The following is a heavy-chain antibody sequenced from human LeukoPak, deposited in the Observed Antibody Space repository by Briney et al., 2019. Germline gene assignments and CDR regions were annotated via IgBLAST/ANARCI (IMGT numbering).Heavy chain of an antibody. CDR2: ISAYNGNT. V-gene: IGHV1-18*01. J-gene: IGHJ4*02. Sequence: ASVKVSCKASGYTFTSYGITWVRQAPGQGLEWMGWISAYNGNTNYAQKLQGRVTMTTDTSTSTAYMELRSLRSDDTAVYYCARFRAGVGEPYGDFWGQGSLVTVSS. CDR3: ARFRAGVGEPYGDF. D-gene: IGHD3-10*01. CDR1: GYTFTSYG.